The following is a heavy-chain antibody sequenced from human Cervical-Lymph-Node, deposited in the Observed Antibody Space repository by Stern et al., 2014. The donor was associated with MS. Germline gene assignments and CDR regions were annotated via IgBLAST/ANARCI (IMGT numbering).Heavy chain of an antibody. CDR3: AKIHRAFANQGH. CDR2: VLYSGST. D-gene: IGHD3-16*01. V-gene: IGHV4-39*01. J-gene: IGHJ1*01. Sequence: VQLVQSGPRLVTPSETLSLTCSVSGGSINNNAYYWGWIRQPPGKGLEWIGSVLYSGSTYYNPSLKSRATVSMDSSKTQFSLRLVSVTAADTAVYYCAKIHRAFANQGHWGQGVLVSVSS. CDR1: GGSINNNAYY.